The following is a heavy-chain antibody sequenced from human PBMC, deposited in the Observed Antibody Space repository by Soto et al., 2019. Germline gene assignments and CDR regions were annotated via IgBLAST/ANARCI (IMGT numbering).Heavy chain of an antibody. CDR2: IYYSGST. J-gene: IGHJ6*02. D-gene: IGHD4-4*01. Sequence: LLPLSDRYTVAGGSVSSGSCYWSWIRQPPGKGLEWIGYIYYSGSTNYNPSLKSRVTISVDTSKNQFSLKLSSVTAADTAVYYCARWSEGGYSNYEYYYYGMDVWGQGTTVTVSS. CDR1: GGSVSSGSCY. V-gene: IGHV4-61*01. CDR3: ARWSEGGYSNYEYYYYGMDV.